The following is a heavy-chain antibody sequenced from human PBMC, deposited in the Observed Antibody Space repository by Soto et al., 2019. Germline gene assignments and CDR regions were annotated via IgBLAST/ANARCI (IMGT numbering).Heavy chain of an antibody. V-gene: IGHV3-9*01. D-gene: IGHD3-16*01. CDR2: VSWNGDII. Sequence: GGSLRLSCAGSGITFDDYSIHWVRQGPWKGLEWVSGVSWNGDIIGYADSVRGRFTISRDNAKRSLYLEMNSLRTEDTALYYCEKGGGLRDLLASYGMDVGGQGTTVTVS. CDR3: EKGGGLRDLLASYGMDV. J-gene: IGHJ6*02. CDR1: GITFDDYS.